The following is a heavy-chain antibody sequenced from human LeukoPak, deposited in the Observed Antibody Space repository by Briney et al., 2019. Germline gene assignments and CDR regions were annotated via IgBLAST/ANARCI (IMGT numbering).Heavy chain of an antibody. CDR3: ARDRAGGSGFDY. V-gene: IGHV3-23*01. Sequence: GGSLRLSCAASGFTFSGYAMSWVRQAPGKGLEWVSGLSGSGGYAYYADSVKGRFTISRDNSKNTLYLQMNSLRAEDTAVYYCARDRAGGSGFDYWGQGTLITVSS. CDR1: GFTFSGYA. J-gene: IGHJ4*02. CDR2: LSGSGGYA. D-gene: IGHD1-1*01.